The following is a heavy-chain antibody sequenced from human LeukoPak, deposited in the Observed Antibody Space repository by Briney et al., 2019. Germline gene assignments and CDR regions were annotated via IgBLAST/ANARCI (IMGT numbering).Heavy chain of an antibody. J-gene: IGHJ4*02. CDR2: IIPIFGTA. Sequence: SVKVSFKASVCTFSSYAISWVRQPPGQGLEWMGGIIPIFGTANYAQKFQGRVTITSDESTSTAYMELSSLRSEDTAVYYCGRGLQHADYGGNYFDYWGQGTLVTVSS. CDR1: VCTFSSYA. D-gene: IGHD4-23*01. V-gene: IGHV1-69*13. CDR3: GRGLQHADYGGNYFDY.